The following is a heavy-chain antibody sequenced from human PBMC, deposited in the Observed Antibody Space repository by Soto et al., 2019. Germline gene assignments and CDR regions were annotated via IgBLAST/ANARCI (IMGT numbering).Heavy chain of an antibody. CDR3: ARHEFSFWSGYYPPWYFDL. CDR1: GGSISSYY. J-gene: IGHJ2*01. D-gene: IGHD3-3*01. CDR2: IYYSGST. Sequence: QVQLQESGPGLVKPSETLSLTCTVSGGSISSYYWSWIRQPPGKGLEWIGYIYYSGSTNYNPSLKSRVTISVDTSKNQFSLKLSSVTAADTAVYYCARHEFSFWSGYYPPWYFDLWGRGTLVTVSS. V-gene: IGHV4-59*08.